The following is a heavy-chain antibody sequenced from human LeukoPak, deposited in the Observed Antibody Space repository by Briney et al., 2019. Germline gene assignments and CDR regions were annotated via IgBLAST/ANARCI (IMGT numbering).Heavy chain of an antibody. D-gene: IGHD3-10*01. CDR3: ARDGRSYYGSGSYSNNWFDP. CDR1: GGSISSGGYY. CDR2: IYYSGST. Sequence: SETLSLTCTVSGGSISSGGYYWSWIRQHPGKGLEWIGYIYYSGSTYYNPSLKSRVTISVDTSKNQFSLKLSSVTAADTAVYYCARDGRSYYGSGSYSNNWFDPWGQGTLVTVSS. J-gene: IGHJ5*02. V-gene: IGHV4-31*03.